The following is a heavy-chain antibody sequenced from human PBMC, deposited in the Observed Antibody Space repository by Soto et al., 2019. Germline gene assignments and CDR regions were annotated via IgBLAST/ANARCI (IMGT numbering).Heavy chain of an antibody. Sequence: EVQLLESEGGLVQPGGSLRLSCAASGFSFSSYAMSWVRQAPGKGLEWVSGISGSGRTTYYADSVKGRFTISRDNPNNMLYLHMNSLRADDTAVYFCATTGAGWFGELSMVRGYWGHGTLVTVSS. CDR1: GFSFSSYA. J-gene: IGHJ4*01. D-gene: IGHD3-10*01. CDR3: ATTGAGWFGELSMVRGY. V-gene: IGHV3-23*01. CDR2: ISGSGRTT.